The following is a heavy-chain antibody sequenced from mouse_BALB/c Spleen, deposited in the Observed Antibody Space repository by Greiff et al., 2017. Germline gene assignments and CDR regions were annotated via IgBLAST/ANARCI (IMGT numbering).Heavy chain of an antibody. D-gene: IGHD2-4*01. CDR1: GYSITSDYA. V-gene: IGHV3-2*02. J-gene: IGHJ4*01. Sequence: EVKLQESGPGLVKPSQSLSLTCTVTGYSITSDYAWNWIRQFPGNKLEWMGYISYSGSTSYNPSLKSRISITRDTSKNQFFLQLNSVTTEDTATYYCARYDYDGKAYAMDYWGQGTSVTVSS. CDR2: ISYSGST. CDR3: ARYDYDGKAYAMDY.